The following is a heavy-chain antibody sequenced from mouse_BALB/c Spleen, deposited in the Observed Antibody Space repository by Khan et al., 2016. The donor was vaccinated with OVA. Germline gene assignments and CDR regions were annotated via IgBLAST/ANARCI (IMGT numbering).Heavy chain of an antibody. J-gene: IGHJ3*01. D-gene: IGHD1-2*01. CDR2: IHPYHDDT. Sequence: VQLQESGAELVKPGASMMMSCKAFGYTFTTYPIEWMQQNHGRSLEWIGNIHPYHDDTKYNERFKGKAKLTVEKSSNTVYLELSRLTSDDSAVYYCTRGGRLPFAYWGQGTRVNVSA. CDR3: TRGGRLPFAY. CDR1: GYTFTTYP. V-gene: IGHV1-47*01.